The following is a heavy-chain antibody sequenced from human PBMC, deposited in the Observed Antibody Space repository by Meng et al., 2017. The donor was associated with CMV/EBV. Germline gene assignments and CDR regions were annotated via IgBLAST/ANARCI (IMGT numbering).Heavy chain of an antibody. D-gene: IGHD2-2*01. Sequence: ASVKVSCKASGYTFTTYDINWVRQATGQGLEWMGWMNPNSGNTGYARKFQGRVTLTRVTSISTAYMELSSLTSDDTAVYYCARTRIEVEPDGRKIKYYNYGMDVWGQGTTVTVSS. CDR2: MNPNSGNT. CDR3: ARTRIEVEPDGRKIKYYNYGMDV. J-gene: IGHJ6*02. CDR1: GYTFTTYD. V-gene: IGHV1-8*01.